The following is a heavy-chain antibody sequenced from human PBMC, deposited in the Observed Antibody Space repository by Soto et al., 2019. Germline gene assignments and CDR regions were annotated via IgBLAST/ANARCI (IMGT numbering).Heavy chain of an antibody. CDR1: GFTFSVYW. Sequence: EVQLVESGGGLVQPGGSLRLSCAASGFTFSVYWMHWVRQAPGKGLVWVSRIDSDGSTTSYADSVKGRFTISRDNAKSTLYLQMNSLRAEDTAVYYCARPGYSNYCRGVDVWGQGTTVTVSS. V-gene: IGHV3-74*01. D-gene: IGHD4-4*01. CDR3: ARPGYSNYCRGVDV. J-gene: IGHJ6*02. CDR2: IDSDGSTT.